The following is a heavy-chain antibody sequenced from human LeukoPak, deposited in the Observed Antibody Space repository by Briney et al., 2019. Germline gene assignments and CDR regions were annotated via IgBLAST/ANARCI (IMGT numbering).Heavy chain of an antibody. CDR3: ARDDNWDDAFDI. J-gene: IGHJ3*02. CDR1: GGSISSYY. CDR2: IYYSGST. Sequence: PSETLSLTCTVSGGSISSYYWSWIRQPPGKGLEWIGYIYYSGSTNYNPSLKSRVTISVDTSKNQLSLKLSSVTAADTAVYYCARDDNWDDAFDIWGQGTMVTVSS. D-gene: IGHD1-20*01. V-gene: IGHV4-59*01.